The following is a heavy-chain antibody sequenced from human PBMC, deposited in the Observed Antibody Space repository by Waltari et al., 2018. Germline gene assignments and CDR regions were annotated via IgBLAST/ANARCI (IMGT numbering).Heavy chain of an antibody. CDR2: INPNSGGT. D-gene: IGHD3-22*01. Sequence: VQLVQSGAEVKKPGASVKVSCKASGYTFTGYYMHWVRQAPGQGLEWMGRINPNSGGTNYAQKFQGRVTMTRDTSISTAYMELSRLRSDDTAVYYCATYYDSSGYTMSLGYWGQGTLVTVSS. J-gene: IGHJ4*02. CDR3: ATYYDSSGYTMSLGY. V-gene: IGHV1-2*06. CDR1: GYTFTGYY.